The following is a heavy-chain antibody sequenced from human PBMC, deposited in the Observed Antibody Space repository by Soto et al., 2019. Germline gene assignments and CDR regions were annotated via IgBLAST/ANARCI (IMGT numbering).Heavy chain of an antibody. CDR3: ARDRFVAAAGTKYYYGMDV. V-gene: IGHV6-1*01. Sequence: SQTLSLTCAISGDSVSSKSAAWDWIRQSPSGGLEWLGRTYYRSKWYNDYAVSVKSRITINPDTSKNQFSLQLNSVTPEDTAVYYCARDRFVAAAGTKYYYGMDVWGQGTTVTVSS. CDR2: TYYRSKWYN. CDR1: GDSVSSKSAA. D-gene: IGHD6-13*01. J-gene: IGHJ6*02.